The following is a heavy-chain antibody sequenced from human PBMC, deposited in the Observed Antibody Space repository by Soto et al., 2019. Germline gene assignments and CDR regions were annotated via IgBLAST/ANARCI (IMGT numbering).Heavy chain of an antibody. V-gene: IGHV3-23*01. Sequence: PGGSLRLYCAASGFTFSSYAMSWVRQAPGKGLEWVSAISGSGGSTYYADSVKGRFTISRDNSKNTLYLPMNRLRAEDTAVYYCAKDQGIAAREAYNYYGMDVWGQETTVTVSS. CDR1: GFTFSSYA. CDR2: ISGSGGST. CDR3: AKDQGIAAREAYNYYGMDV. D-gene: IGHD6-6*01. J-gene: IGHJ6*02.